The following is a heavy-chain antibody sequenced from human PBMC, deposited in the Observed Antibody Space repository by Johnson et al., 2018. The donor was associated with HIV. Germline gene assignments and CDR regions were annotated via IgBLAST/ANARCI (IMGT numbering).Heavy chain of an antibody. Sequence: VQLVESGGGVVRPGGSLRLSCAASGITFDDYGMSWVRQAPGKGLEWVSGINWNGGSTGYADSVKGRFTISRDNAKNSLYLQMNSLRAEDTALYYCAKGLGWELLTHDAFDIWGQGTMVTVSS. CDR3: AKGLGWELLTHDAFDI. CDR1: GITFDDYG. CDR2: INWNGGST. V-gene: IGHV3-20*04. D-gene: IGHD1-26*01. J-gene: IGHJ3*02.